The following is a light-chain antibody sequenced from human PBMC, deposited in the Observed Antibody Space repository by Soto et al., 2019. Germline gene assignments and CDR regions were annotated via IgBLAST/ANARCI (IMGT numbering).Light chain of an antibody. V-gene: IGKV3-20*01. Sequence: EIVLTQSPGTLSLSPGERATLSCRASQTVSSNYLAWYQQRPGRAPRLLFYGASSRATGVPDRFSGSGSGTDFTLTITRLEPEDFAVYFCQQYGSPPSTFGQGARLEIK. J-gene: IGKJ2*01. CDR3: QQYGSPPST. CDR1: QTVSSNY. CDR2: GAS.